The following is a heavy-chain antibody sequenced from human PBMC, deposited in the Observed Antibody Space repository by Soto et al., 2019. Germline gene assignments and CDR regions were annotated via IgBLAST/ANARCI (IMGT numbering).Heavy chain of an antibody. CDR3: LGELLLLFDY. D-gene: IGHD1-26*01. CDR2: ISGSGGST. Sequence: PGGSLRLSCAASGFTFSSYSMNWVRQAPGKGLEWVSAISGSGGSTYYADSVKGRFTISRDNSKNTLYLQMNSLRAEDTAVYYCLGELLLLFDYWGQGTLVTVSS. V-gene: IGHV3-23*01. J-gene: IGHJ4*02. CDR1: GFTFSSYS.